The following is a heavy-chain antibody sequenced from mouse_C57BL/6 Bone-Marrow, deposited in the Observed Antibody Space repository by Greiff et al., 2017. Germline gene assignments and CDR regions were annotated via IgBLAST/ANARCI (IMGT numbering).Heavy chain of an antibody. CDR2: INPSTGGT. CDR1: GYSFTGYY. V-gene: IGHV1-42*01. J-gene: IGHJ2*01. Sequence: EVQLHQSGPELVKPGASVKISCKASGYSFTGYYMNWVKQSPEKSLEWIGEINPSTGGTTYNQKFKAKATLTVDKSSSTAYMQLKSLTSEDSADYYCATPYFDYWGQGTTLTVSS. CDR3: ATPYFDY.